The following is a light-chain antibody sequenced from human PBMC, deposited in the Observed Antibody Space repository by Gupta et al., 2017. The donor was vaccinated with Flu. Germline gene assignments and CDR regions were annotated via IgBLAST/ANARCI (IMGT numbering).Light chain of an antibody. V-gene: IGLV2-11*01. Sequence: QSALTQPRSVSGSPGQSVTISCTGTSSDVGGYNYVSWYHPHPGKAHKLMIYDVSKRPSGVPGRFSGSKAGNTASLTISGLKAEEEADYYCCSYAGSYRKVFGTGTKVTVL. CDR3: CSYAGSYRKV. CDR2: DVS. CDR1: SSDVGGYNY. J-gene: IGLJ1*01.